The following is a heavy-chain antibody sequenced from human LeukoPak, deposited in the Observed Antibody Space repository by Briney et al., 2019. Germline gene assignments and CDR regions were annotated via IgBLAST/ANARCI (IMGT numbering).Heavy chain of an antibody. CDR3: ARGRGFWSGPGYLSPSDGFL. J-gene: IGHJ4*02. CDR1: GGSISSSSYY. D-gene: IGHD3-3*01. CDR2: IYYSGST. Sequence: PSETMSLTCTVSGGSISSSSYYWGWIRQPPGKGLERIGRIYYSGSTYYNPSLKSRVTISVDTSKNQFSLKLSSVTAADTAVYYCARGRGFWSGPGYLSPSDGFLWGQGTLVTVSS. V-gene: IGHV4-39*01.